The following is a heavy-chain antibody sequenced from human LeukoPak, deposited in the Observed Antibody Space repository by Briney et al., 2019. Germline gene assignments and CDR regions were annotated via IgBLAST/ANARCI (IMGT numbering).Heavy chain of an antibody. CDR3: ARDRPYYGSGSYYGNYYYYGMDV. J-gene: IGHJ6*02. D-gene: IGHD3-10*01. CDR2: ISYDGSNK. CDR1: GFTFSSYA. V-gene: IGHV3-30*04. Sequence: PGGSLRLSCAASGFTFSSYAMHWVRQAPGKGLEWVAVISYDGSNKYYADSVKGRFTISRDNSKNTLYLQMNSLRAEDTAVYYCARDRPYYGSGSYYGNYYYYGMDVWGQGTTVTVSS.